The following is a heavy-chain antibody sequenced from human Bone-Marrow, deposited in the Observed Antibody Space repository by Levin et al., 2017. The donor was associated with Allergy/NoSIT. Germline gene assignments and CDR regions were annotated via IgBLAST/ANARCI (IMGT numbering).Heavy chain of an antibody. CDR3: AREYYLDV. CDR1: GYSITEYH. Sequence: PSETLSLTCAVSGYSITEYHWGWIRQPPGKGLEWIGTIYHGGDIYYNPSLRSRVTISIDTSKNQFSLKVTSMTAADSAVYYCAREYYLDVWGKGTTVTVSS. V-gene: IGHV4-38-2*02. J-gene: IGHJ6*03. CDR2: IYHGGDI.